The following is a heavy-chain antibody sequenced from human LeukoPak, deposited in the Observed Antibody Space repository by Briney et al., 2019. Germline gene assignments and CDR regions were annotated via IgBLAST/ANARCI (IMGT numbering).Heavy chain of an antibody. CDR1: GYSFSMYW. D-gene: IGHD4-17*01. V-gene: IGHV5-51*01. CDR2: IYPGDSDT. J-gene: IGHJ4*02. Sequence: GESLKISCKGSGYSFSMYWIGWVRQMPGKGLEWMGIIYPGDSDTRYSPSFQGQVTISADKSISTAYLQWSSLEASDTAIYYCARHSSWSSVTTPFDYWGQGTLVTVSS. CDR3: ARHSSWSSVTTPFDY.